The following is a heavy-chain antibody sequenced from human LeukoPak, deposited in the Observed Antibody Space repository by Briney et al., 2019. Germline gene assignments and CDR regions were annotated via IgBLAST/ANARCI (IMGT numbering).Heavy chain of an antibody. CDR2: IWYDGSNK. J-gene: IGHJ4*01. D-gene: IGHD3-10*01. Sequence: PGRSLRLSCAASGFTFSSYGMHWVRQAPGKGLERVAVIWYDGSNKYYADSVKGRFTISRDNSKNTLYLQMNSLRAEDTAVYYCAREGGSGSYYNIYYFDYWGQGTLVTVSS. CDR3: AREGGSGSYYNIYYFDY. V-gene: IGHV3-33*01. CDR1: GFTFSSYG.